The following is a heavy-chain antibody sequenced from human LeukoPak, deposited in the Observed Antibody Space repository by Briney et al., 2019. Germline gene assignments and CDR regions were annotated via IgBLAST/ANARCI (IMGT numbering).Heavy chain of an antibody. Sequence: GGSLRLSCAASGFTLSSYWMSWVRQAPGKGLEWVANIKQDGSEKYYVDSVKGRFTISRDNAKNSLYLQMNSLRAEDTAVYYCARVGLTGVRYYFDYWGQGTLVTVST. D-gene: IGHD4-23*01. CDR3: ARVGLTGVRYYFDY. CDR2: IKQDGSEK. J-gene: IGHJ4*02. V-gene: IGHV3-7*01. CDR1: GFTLSSYW.